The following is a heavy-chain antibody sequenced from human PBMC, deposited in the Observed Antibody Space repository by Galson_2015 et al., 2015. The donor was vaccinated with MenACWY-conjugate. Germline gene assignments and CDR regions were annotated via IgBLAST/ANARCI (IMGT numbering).Heavy chain of an antibody. CDR1: GLTLSNYW. CDR2: IKQDGSEK. D-gene: IGHD2-15*01. CDR3: AREVAFGGFDF. J-gene: IGHJ5*01. Sequence: SLRLSCAGSGLTLSNYWMNWVRQAPGKGLEWVGSIKQDGSEKNYAESVKGRFTFSRDNAKNSLYLQMNSLRAEDTAVYYCAREVAFGGFDFWGQGTLVTVSS. V-gene: IGHV3-7*03.